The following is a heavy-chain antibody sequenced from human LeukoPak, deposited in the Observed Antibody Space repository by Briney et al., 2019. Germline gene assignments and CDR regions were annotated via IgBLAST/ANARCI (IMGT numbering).Heavy chain of an antibody. Sequence: PSETLSLTCTVSGGSISSYYWSWIRQPPGKGLEWIGYIYYSGSTNYTPSLKSRVTISVDTSKNQFSLKLSSVTAADTAVYYCARGYDILTGYYPLGLGDWGQGTLVTVSS. CDR1: GGSISSYY. J-gene: IGHJ4*02. CDR3: ARGYDILTGYYPLGLGD. V-gene: IGHV4-59*01. D-gene: IGHD3-9*01. CDR2: IYYSGST.